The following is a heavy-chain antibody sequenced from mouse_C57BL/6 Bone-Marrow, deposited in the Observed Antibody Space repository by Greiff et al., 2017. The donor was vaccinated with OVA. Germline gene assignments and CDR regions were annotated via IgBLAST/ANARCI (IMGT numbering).Heavy chain of an antibody. D-gene: IGHD1-1*01. Sequence: VQRVESGPGLVAPSQSLSITCTVSGFSLTSYAISWVRQPPGKGLEWLGVIWTGGGTNYNSALKSRLSISKDNSKSQVFLKMNSLQTDDTARYYCARSITTVVAPFYAMDYWGQGTSVTVSS. CDR3: ARSITTVVAPFYAMDY. CDR1: GFSLTSYA. V-gene: IGHV2-9-1*01. CDR2: IWTGGGT. J-gene: IGHJ4*01.